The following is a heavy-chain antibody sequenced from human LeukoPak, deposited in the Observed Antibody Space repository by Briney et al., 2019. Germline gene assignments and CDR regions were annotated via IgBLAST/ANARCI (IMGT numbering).Heavy chain of an antibody. CDR3: ARGWLAETTVVTPYNY. D-gene: IGHD4-23*01. J-gene: IGHJ4*02. V-gene: IGHV1-69*01. CDR1: GGTFSSYD. Sequence: EASVKVSCKASGGTFSSYDISWVRQAPGQGLEWMGGITPMFGTPNYAQKFQGRVTITADESTSTVYMELSSLRSEDTAAYYCARGWLAETTVVTPYNYWGQGTLVAVSS. CDR2: ITPMFGTP.